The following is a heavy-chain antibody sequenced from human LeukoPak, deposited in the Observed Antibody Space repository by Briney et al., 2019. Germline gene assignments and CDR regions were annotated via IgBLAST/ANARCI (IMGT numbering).Heavy chain of an antibody. V-gene: IGHV3-15*01. CDR3: ARGKTSDDIIEDAFDI. Sequence: RTGRSLRLSCAASGFTFSNAWMSWVRQAPGKGLEWVGRIKSKTDGGTTDYAAPVKGRFTISRDDSKNTLYLQMNSLRAEDTALYYCARGKTSDDIIEDAFDIWGQGTMVAVSS. D-gene: IGHD3-10*01. CDR1: GFTFSNAW. CDR2: IKSKTDGGTT. J-gene: IGHJ3*02.